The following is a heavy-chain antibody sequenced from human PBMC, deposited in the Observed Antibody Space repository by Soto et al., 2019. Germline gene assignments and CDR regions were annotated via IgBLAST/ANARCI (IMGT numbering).Heavy chain of an antibody. Sequence: QLQLQESGPGLVKPSETLSLTCTVSGGSISSSSYYWGWIRQPPGKGLEWIGSIYYSGSTYYNPSLKSRVTISVDTSKNQFSLKLSSVTAADTAVYYCASANPDDILTGYDYWGQGTLVTVSS. D-gene: IGHD3-9*01. J-gene: IGHJ4*02. CDR2: IYYSGST. V-gene: IGHV4-39*01. CDR1: GGSISSSSYY. CDR3: ASANPDDILTGYDY.